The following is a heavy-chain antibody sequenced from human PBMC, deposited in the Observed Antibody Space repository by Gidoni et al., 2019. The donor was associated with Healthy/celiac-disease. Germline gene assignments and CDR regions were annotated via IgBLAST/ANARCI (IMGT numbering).Heavy chain of an antibody. Sequence: QVQLQQWGAGLLKPSETLSLTCAVYGGSFSGYYWSWIRQPPGKGLEWIGEINHSGSTNYNPSLKSRVTISVDTSKNQFSLKLSSVTAADTAVYYCARASKYYDYVWGSYRPYYFDYWGQGTLVTVSS. CDR1: GGSFSGYY. D-gene: IGHD3-16*02. V-gene: IGHV4-34*01. CDR2: INHSGST. CDR3: ARASKYYDYVWGSYRPYYFDY. J-gene: IGHJ4*02.